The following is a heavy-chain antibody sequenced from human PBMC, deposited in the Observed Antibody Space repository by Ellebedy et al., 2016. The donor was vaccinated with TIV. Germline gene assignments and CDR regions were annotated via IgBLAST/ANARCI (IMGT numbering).Heavy chain of an antibody. V-gene: IGHV3-7*01. CDR2: IKQDGSEK. J-gene: IGHJ4*02. CDR3: AIRYSSGWSLDY. CDR1: GFTFRNYW. Sequence: GESLKISXAASGFTFRNYWMNWVRQAPGKGLEWVANIKQDGSEKKYVDSVKGRFTISRDNAKNSLYLQMNSLRAEDTAVYYCAIRYSSGWSLDYWGQGTLVTVSS. D-gene: IGHD6-19*01.